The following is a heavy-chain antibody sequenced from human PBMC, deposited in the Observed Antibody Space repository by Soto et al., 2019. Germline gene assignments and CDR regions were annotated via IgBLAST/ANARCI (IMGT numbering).Heavy chain of an antibody. CDR3: ARAARASYHNIDF. J-gene: IGHJ4*02. V-gene: IGHV3-13*01. CDR1: GFIFSIYD. D-gene: IGHD3-10*01. Sequence: GGSLRLSCAASGFIFSIYDMHWVRQPKGKGLEWVSAIGTAGNTYYPDSVKGRFTISRENAQNSLYLQLNSLRAGDTAVYYCARAARASYHNIDFWGLGTLVTVSS. CDR2: IGTAGNT.